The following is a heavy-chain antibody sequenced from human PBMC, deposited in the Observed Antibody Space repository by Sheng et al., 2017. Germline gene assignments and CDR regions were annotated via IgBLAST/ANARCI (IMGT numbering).Heavy chain of an antibody. CDR3: ARDFCGGDCGLGRIGTSWWLGYYYYGMDV. D-gene: IGHD2-21*01. V-gene: IGHV1-18*01. Sequence: QVQLVQSGAEVKKPGASVKVSCKASGYTFTSYGISWVRQAPGQGLEWMGWISAYNGNTNYAQKLQGRVTMTTDTSTSTAYMELRSLRSDDTAVYYCARDFCGGDCGLGRIGTSWWLGYYYYGMDVWGQGTTVTVSS. CDR1: GYTFTSYG. CDR2: ISAYNGNT. J-gene: IGHJ6*02.